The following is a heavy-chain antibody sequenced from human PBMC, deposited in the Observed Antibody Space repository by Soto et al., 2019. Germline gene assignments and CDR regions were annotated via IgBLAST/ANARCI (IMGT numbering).Heavy chain of an antibody. Sequence: GGSLRLSCAASGFTFSSYGMHWVRQAPGKGLEWVAVISYDGSNKYYADSVKGRFTISRDNSKNTLYLQMNSLRAEDTAVYYCAKDRSLRFLEWQQDDASDIWGQGTMVTVSS. CDR2: ISYDGSNK. CDR3: AKDRSLRFLEWQQDDASDI. J-gene: IGHJ3*02. D-gene: IGHD3-3*01. V-gene: IGHV3-30*18. CDR1: GFTFSSYG.